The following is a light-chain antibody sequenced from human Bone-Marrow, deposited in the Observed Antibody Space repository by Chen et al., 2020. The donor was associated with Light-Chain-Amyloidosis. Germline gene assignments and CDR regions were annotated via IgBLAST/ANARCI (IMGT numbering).Light chain of an antibody. V-gene: IGKV3-20*01. J-gene: IGKJ4*01. CDR3: QQYGTSPLT. CDR2: GSS. Sequence: EIVLTQSPGTLSLSPGEGVNLSCRASQTISSNYLTWYQQKFGQAPRLLIYGSSSRATGIPDRFTGRGSGTDFTLTINRLEPEDFAMYYCQQYGTSPLTFGGGTKVEIK. CDR1: QTISSNY.